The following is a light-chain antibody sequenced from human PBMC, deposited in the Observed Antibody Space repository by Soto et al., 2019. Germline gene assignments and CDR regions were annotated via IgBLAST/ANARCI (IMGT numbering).Light chain of an antibody. CDR2: GNS. Sequence: QLVLTQPPSVSGAPGQRVTISCTGSSSNIGAGYDVHWYQQLPGTAPKLLIYGNSNRPSGVPDRFSGSKSGTSASLAITGLQAEDEADYYCPSYNNSLSGYVFGTGTKLTVL. V-gene: IGLV1-40*01. J-gene: IGLJ1*01. CDR3: PSYNNSLSGYV. CDR1: SSNIGAGYD.